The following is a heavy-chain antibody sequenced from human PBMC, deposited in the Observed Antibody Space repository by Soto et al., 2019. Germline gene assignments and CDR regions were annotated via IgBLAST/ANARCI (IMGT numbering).Heavy chain of an antibody. CDR2: INHSGST. J-gene: IGHJ4*02. V-gene: IGHV4-34*01. CDR3: ASIFYDSSGYCFDY. D-gene: IGHD3-22*01. CDR1: GGSFSVYY. Sequence: PSDTLSLTSAVYGGSFSVYYWSWIRHPPGKGLEWIGEINHSGSTNYNPSLKSRVTISVDTSKNQFSLKLSSVTAADTAVYYCASIFYDSSGYCFDYWGQGTLVTVSS.